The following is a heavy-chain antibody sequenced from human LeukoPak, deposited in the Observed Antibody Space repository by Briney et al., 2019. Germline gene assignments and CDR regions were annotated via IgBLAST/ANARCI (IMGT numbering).Heavy chain of an antibody. CDR3: AKGYYGSGTYGWFDP. Sequence: GGSLRLSCAASGFTFSSYSMNWVRQAPGKGLEWVSTISASGDNTYYADSVKGRFTISRDNSKKKLYLQVNSLRAEDTAVYYCAKGYYGSGTYGWFDPWGQGTLVTVSS. V-gene: IGHV3-23*01. CDR2: ISASGDNT. J-gene: IGHJ5*02. CDR1: GFTFSSYS. D-gene: IGHD3-10*01.